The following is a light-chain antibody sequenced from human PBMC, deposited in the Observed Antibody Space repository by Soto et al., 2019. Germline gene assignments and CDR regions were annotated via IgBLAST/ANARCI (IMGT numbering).Light chain of an antibody. V-gene: IGKV3-15*01. Sequence: SGASQSVSSYLAWYQQKPGQAPRLLIYDASNRATFIPARVSGSGTAAEFTFPISRLQSQEFALYICEESNTWARRFGEGTKLEIK. CDR3: EESNTWARR. J-gene: IGKJ4*02. CDR1: QSVSSY. CDR2: DAS.